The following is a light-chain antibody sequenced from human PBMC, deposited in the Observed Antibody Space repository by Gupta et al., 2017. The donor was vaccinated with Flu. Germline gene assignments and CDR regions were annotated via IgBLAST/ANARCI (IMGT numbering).Light chain of an antibody. J-gene: IGLJ1*01. CDR2: DNN. CDR3: GTWNSSLSVYV. V-gene: IGLV1-51*01. CDR1: SYNIGNNY. Sequence: KVTRTCSGGSYNIGNNYVYWHQQPAQAAPIVLIYDNNRRPSGTPHRFCGSKCDTSATMSSTGLHTGDEADYYCGTWNSSLSVYVFGTGTKVTVL.